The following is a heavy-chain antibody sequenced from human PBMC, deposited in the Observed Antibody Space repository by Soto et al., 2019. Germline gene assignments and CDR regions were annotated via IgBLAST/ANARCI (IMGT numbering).Heavy chain of an antibody. Sequence: DVQLLESGGGLVQPGGSLKLSCVASGFSFNKYAMIWVRQAPGKGQEWVSGITGSGSSIQYTASVKGRFTISRDNSKNTVYLQMDYLRAEDTAMYYCAKDDVSGDGLWLVSAWGQGTPVTASS. D-gene: IGHD2-21*02. CDR3: AKDDVSGDGLWLVSA. V-gene: IGHV3-23*01. J-gene: IGHJ5*02. CDR2: ITGSGSSI. CDR1: GFSFNKYA.